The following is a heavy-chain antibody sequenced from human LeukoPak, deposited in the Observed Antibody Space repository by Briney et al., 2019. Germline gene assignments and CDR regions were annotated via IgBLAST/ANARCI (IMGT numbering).Heavy chain of an antibody. Sequence: ASVKVSCKASGYTFTGYFIHWVRQAPGQGLEWMGWINPNSGGTNYAQKFQGRVTMTRDTSISTAYMELSRLRSDDTAVYYCARSLYSGSYYRFGYWGQGTLVIVSS. J-gene: IGHJ4*02. CDR1: GYTFTGYF. CDR3: ARSLYSGSYYRFGY. D-gene: IGHD1-26*01. V-gene: IGHV1-2*02. CDR2: INPNSGGT.